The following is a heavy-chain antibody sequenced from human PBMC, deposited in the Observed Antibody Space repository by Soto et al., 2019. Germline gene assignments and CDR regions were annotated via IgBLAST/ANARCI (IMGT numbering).Heavy chain of an antibody. V-gene: IGHV4-34*01. D-gene: IGHD3-16*01. J-gene: IGHJ6*02. Sequence: SETLSLTCAVYGGSFSGYYWSWIRQPPGKGLEWIGEINHSGSTNYNPSLKSRVTISVDTSMNQFSLKLSSVTAADTAVYYCARVLRFYYYGMDVWGQGTTVTVSS. CDR3: ARVLRFYYYGMDV. CDR2: INHSGST. CDR1: GGSFSGYY.